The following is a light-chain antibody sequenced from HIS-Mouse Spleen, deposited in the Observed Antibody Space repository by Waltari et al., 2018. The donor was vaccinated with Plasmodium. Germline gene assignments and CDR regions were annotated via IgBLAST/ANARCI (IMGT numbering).Light chain of an antibody. V-gene: IGLV2-8*01. J-gene: IGLJ2*01. CDR2: AVS. CDR3: SSYAGSNNLV. Sequence: QSALTQPPSASGSPGPSVTISCTGTSSHVGGYNYFPLYQQHPGKAPKLMIYAVSKRPSGVPDRFSGSTSGNTASLTVSGLQAEDEADYYCSSYAGSNNLVFGGGTKLTVL. CDR1: SSHVGGYNY.